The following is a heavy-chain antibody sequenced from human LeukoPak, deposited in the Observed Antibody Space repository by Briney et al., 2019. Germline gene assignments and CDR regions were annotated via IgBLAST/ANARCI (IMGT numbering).Heavy chain of an antibody. Sequence: EASVKVSCKAFGYTFTSYGISWVRQAPGQGLEWMGWISAYNGNTNYAQKLQGRVTMTTDTSTSTAYMELRSLRSDDTAAHYCARRRDFWSGYRDYYYYYMDVWGKGTTVTVSS. CDR3: ARRRDFWSGYRDYYYYYMDV. CDR1: GYTFTSYG. J-gene: IGHJ6*03. CDR2: ISAYNGNT. V-gene: IGHV1-18*01. D-gene: IGHD3-3*01.